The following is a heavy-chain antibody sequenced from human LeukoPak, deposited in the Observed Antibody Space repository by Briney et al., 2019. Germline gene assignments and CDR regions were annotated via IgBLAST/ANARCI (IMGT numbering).Heavy chain of an antibody. V-gene: IGHV1-69*05. CDR3: ASTKYGDYEYFDY. Sequence: AASVKVSCKASGGTFSSYAISWVRQAPGQGLEWMGGIIPIFGTANYAQKFQGRVTITTDESTSTAYMELSSLRSEDTAVYYCASTKYGDYEYFDYWGQGTLVTVSS. J-gene: IGHJ4*02. D-gene: IGHD4-17*01. CDR2: IIPIFGTA. CDR1: GGTFSSYA.